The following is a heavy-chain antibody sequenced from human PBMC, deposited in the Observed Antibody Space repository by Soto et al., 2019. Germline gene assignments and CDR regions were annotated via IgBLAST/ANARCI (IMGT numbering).Heavy chain of an antibody. CDR1: GGSISGYY. D-gene: IGHD3-10*01. J-gene: IGHJ4*02. CDR3: ARRYGGGFDY. CDR2: IYYSGST. Sequence: QVQLQESGPGLVKPSETLSLTCIVSGGSISGYYWSWIRQPPGKGLEWIDYIYYSGSTNYNPSLKSRVTMSVDTSRNQFSLKLSSVTAADTAVYYCARRYGGGFDYWGPGTLVTVSS. V-gene: IGHV4-59*08.